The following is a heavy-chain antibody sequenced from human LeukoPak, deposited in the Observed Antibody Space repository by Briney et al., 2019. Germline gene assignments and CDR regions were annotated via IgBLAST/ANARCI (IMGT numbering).Heavy chain of an antibody. CDR2: INGDNGNT. CDR3: ARSSSGTYHY. CDR1: GYNFASYT. Sequence: ASVKVSCKTSGYNFASYTMHWLRQAPGQSPEWMGSINGDNGNTKYSEKFQGRVTFTSDTSASSAYMELSRLRSEDTAVYYCARSSSGTYHYWGQGTLVTVSS. J-gene: IGHJ4*02. D-gene: IGHD3-10*01. V-gene: IGHV1-3*01.